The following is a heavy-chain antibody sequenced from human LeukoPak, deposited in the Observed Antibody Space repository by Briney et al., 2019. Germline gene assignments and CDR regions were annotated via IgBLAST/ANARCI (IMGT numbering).Heavy chain of an antibody. CDR2: IYHSGST. J-gene: IGHJ4*02. CDR1: GGSISSGGYY. V-gene: IGHV4-30-2*01. Sequence: SETLSLTCTVSGGSISSGGYYWSWIRQPPGKGLEWIGYIYHSGSTYYNPSLKSRVTISVDTSKNQFSLKLSSVTAADTAVYYCAREVLWFGELSLWTYYFDYWGQGTLVTVSS. D-gene: IGHD3-10*01. CDR3: AREVLWFGELSLWTYYFDY.